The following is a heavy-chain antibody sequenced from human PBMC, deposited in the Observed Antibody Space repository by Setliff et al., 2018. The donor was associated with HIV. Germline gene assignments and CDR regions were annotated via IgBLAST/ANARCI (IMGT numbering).Heavy chain of an antibody. CDR2: VYYTGST. V-gene: IGHV4-59*08. Sequence: SLTCIVSGGSIGSYYWSWIRQSPGKGLEWIGYVYYTGSTNYNPSLKSRVTIGVDTSKNQFSLKPTSVTAADAAAYYCARRRPPPSGLYSAYYMDVWGTGTTVTVSS. CDR1: GGSIGSYY. CDR3: ARRRPPPSGLYSAYYMDV. J-gene: IGHJ6*03. D-gene: IGHD1-26*01.